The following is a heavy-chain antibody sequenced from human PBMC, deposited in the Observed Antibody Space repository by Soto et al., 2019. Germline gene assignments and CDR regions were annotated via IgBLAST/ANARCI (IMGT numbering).Heavy chain of an antibody. V-gene: IGHV1-69*13. D-gene: IGHD2-15*01. CDR2: IIPIFGTA. Sequence: SGQVSCEACGGTFDSDAICSVRQAPVQVLDCMGGIIPIFGTANYAQKFQGRVTITADESTSTAYMELSSLRSEDTAVYYCARDENDCSGGSCYSYGLDYWGQGTLVTVSS. CDR1: GGTFDSDA. CDR3: ARDENDCSGGSCYSYGLDY. J-gene: IGHJ4*02.